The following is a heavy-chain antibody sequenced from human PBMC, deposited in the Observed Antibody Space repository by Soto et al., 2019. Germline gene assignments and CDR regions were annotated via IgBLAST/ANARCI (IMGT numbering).Heavy chain of an antibody. D-gene: IGHD4-17*01. V-gene: IGHV4-30-2*01. CDR3: ARGSYGDSGGHFDY. CDR1: GGSISSGGYS. J-gene: IGHJ4*02. Sequence: QLQLQESGSGLVKPSQTLSLTCAVSGGSISSGGYSWSWIRQPPGKGLEWIGYIYHSGSTYYNPSLKIRVTISVDRSKNQFALKLSSVTAADTAVYYCARGSYGDSGGHFDYWGQGTLVTVSS. CDR2: IYHSGST.